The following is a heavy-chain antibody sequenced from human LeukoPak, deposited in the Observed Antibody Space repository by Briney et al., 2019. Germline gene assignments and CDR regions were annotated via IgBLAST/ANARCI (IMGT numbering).Heavy chain of an antibody. V-gene: IGHV4-39*01. D-gene: IGHD2-15*01. CDR2: IYYSGST. Sequence: KPSETLSLTCTVSGGSISSSSYYWGWIRQPPGKGLEWIGSIYYSGSTYYNPYLKSRVTISVDTSKSQFSLKLSSVTAADTAVYYCARHTPYWFDPWGQGTLVTVSS. CDR1: GGSISSSSYY. CDR3: ARHTPYWFDP. J-gene: IGHJ5*02.